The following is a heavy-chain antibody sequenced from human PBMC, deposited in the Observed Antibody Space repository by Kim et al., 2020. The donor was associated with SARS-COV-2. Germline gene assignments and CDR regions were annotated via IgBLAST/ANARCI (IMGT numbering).Heavy chain of an antibody. J-gene: IGHJ3*02. CDR3: AREWAHEYYDFWSGYYTHDAFDI. V-gene: IGHV3-11*05. Sequence: GRFTISRDNAKNSLYLQMNSLRAEDTAVYYCAREWAHEYYDFWSGYYTHDAFDIWGQGTMVTVSS. D-gene: IGHD3-3*01.